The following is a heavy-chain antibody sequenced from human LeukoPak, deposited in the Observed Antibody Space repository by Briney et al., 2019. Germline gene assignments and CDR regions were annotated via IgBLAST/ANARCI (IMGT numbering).Heavy chain of an antibody. D-gene: IGHD3-10*01. V-gene: IGHV3-30-3*01. CDR3: ASGSITMVRGVMTY. J-gene: IGHJ4*02. Sequence: GGSLRLSCTASGFTFSSYSMHWVRQAPGKGLEWVAVVSYDGTNTYYADSVKGQVIISRDNSKNTLYLQMISLKPEDTAVYYCASGSITMVRGVMTYWGQGTLVTVSS. CDR2: VSYDGTNT. CDR1: GFTFSSYS.